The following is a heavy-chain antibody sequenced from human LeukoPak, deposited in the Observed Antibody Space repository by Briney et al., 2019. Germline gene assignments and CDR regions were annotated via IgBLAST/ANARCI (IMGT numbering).Heavy chain of an antibody. CDR2: ISYSGRA. CDR3: ARIYCSGGSCYWDY. CDR1: GGSISSGNHF. Sequence: SETLSLTCTVSGGSISSGNHFWSWIRQHPGKGLEWTGYISYSGRADYSPSLKSRVTISVDTSKNQLSLKLRSVTAADTAVYYCARIYCSGGSCYWDYWGQGTLVTVSS. D-gene: IGHD2-15*01. V-gene: IGHV4-31*03. J-gene: IGHJ4*02.